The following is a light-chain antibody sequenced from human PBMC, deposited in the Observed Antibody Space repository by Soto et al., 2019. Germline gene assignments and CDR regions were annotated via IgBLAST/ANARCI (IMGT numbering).Light chain of an antibody. Sequence: QSVLTQPHSASGTPGQRVTISCSGSSSNIGSNSVHWFQQVPGTAPKPLIYSSNQRPSGVPERFSGSKSGTSASLAISGLQSEDEADYYCEEWDDSLNGHIFGTGTKVTVL. CDR2: SSN. J-gene: IGLJ1*01. V-gene: IGLV1-44*01. CDR1: SSNIGSNS. CDR3: EEWDDSLNGHI.